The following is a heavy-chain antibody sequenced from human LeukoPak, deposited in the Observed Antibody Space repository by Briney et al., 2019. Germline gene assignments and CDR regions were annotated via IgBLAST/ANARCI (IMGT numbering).Heavy chain of an antibody. CDR2: ISSSSSYI. V-gene: IGHV3-21*01. D-gene: IGHD4-23*01. CDR3: AITTPGDYGGNPTPN. Sequence: PGGSLRLSCAASGFTFSSYSMNWVRQAPGKGLEWVSSISSSSSYIYYADSVKGRFTISRDNAKNSLYLQMNSLRAEDTAVYYCAITTPGDYGGNPTPNGGQGTLVTVSS. CDR1: GFTFSSYS. J-gene: IGHJ4*02.